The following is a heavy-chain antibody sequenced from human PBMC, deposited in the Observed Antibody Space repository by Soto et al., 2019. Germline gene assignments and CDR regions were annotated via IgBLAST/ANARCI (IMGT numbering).Heavy chain of an antibody. CDR1: GFTFRSYV. D-gene: IGHD3-16*01. V-gene: IGHV3-30*19. J-gene: IGHJ1*01. Sequence: QVQLVECGGGVVQPGTSLRVSCVGSGFTFRSYVIHWVRQAPGKGLEWVALTSYDGSGKYYGDSVRGRFTISRDNSRNTVDLQMDSLRLEDTALYYCARLGTTGGLDVWGQGTLVSVSS. CDR3: ARLGTTGGLDV. CDR2: TSYDGSGK.